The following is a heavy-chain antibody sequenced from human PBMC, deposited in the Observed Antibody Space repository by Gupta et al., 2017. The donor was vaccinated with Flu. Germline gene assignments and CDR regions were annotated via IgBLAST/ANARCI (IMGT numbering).Heavy chain of an antibody. CDR2: IRNNVRSYTT. D-gene: IGHD3-22*01. Sequence: EVQLVESGGDLVQPVGSLRLYCAVSGFSSRDNYMDWVRQAPGKGLEWVGRIRNNVRSYTTEYAAYVKGRITISRADSENSLYLQMNSLKTEDTAVYFCARASVDSSGHHFFHYWGQGTLVTVS. CDR3: ARASVDSSGHHFFHY. J-gene: IGHJ4*02. CDR1: GFSSRDNY. V-gene: IGHV3-72*01.